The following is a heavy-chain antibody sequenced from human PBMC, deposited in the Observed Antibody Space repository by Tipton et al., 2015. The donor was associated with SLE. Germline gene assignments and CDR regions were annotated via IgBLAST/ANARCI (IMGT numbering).Heavy chain of an antibody. V-gene: IGHV3-23*01. CDR2: ISGNGGET. Sequence: GSLRLSCAGPGFTFGNHAMTWVRQAPGKGLEWVSTISGNGGETFYADSVTGRFTISRDNSKNTMYVQINSLRAEDTAVYYCARGGHYSPFDPWGQGTLVTVSS. J-gene: IGHJ5*02. D-gene: IGHD1-26*01. CDR3: ARGGHYSPFDP. CDR1: GFTFGNHA.